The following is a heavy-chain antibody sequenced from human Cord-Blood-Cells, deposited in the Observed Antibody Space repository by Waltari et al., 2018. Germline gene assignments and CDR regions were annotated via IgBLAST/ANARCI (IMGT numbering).Heavy chain of an antibody. Sequence: QMQLVQSGPEVKKPGTSVKVSCKASGFTFTSSAVQWVRQARGKRLGWIGWCVVGSGNTNYAKKFQERVTITRYMSTSTAYMELSSLRSEDTAVYYCAADLCSSTSCYTPFDYWGQGTLVTVSS. J-gene: IGHJ4*02. D-gene: IGHD2-2*02. CDR3: AADLCSSTSCYTPFDY. V-gene: IGHV1-58*01. CDR1: GFTFTSSA. CDR2: CVVGSGNT.